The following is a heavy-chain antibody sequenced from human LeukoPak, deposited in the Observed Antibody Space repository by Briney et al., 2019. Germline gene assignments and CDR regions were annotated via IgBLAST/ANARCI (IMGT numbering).Heavy chain of an antibody. CDR3: ARDRGSSWSYYYYGMDV. V-gene: IGHV3-11*01. CDR2: ISSSGSTI. Sequence: PGGSLRLSCAASGFTFSDYYMSSIRQAPGKGLEWVSYISSSGSTIYYADSVKGRFTISRDNAKNSLYLQMNSLRAEDTAVYYCARDRGSSWSYYYYGMDVWGQGTTVTVSS. D-gene: IGHD6-13*01. J-gene: IGHJ6*02. CDR1: GFTFSDYY.